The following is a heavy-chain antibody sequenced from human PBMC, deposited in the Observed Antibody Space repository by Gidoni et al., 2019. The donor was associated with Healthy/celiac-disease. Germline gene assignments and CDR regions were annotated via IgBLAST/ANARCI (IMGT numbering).Heavy chain of an antibody. D-gene: IGHD1-7*01. Sequence: QVQLVQSGAEVKKPGASVKVSCKASGYTFTGYYMHWVRQAPGQGLEWMGWINPNRGGTNYAQKFQGRVTMTRETSISTAYMELSRLRSDDTAVYYCAREGITGTTKKSDAFDIWGQGTMVTVSS. V-gene: IGHV1-2*02. CDR2: INPNRGGT. CDR1: GYTFTGYY. CDR3: AREGITGTTKKSDAFDI. J-gene: IGHJ3*02.